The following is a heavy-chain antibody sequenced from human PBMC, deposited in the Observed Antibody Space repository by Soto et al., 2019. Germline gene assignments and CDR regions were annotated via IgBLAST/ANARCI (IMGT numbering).Heavy chain of an antibody. CDR1: GGSFSGYY. CDR3: ARARHHTDAFDI. D-gene: IGHD2-2*02. CDR2: INHSGST. V-gene: IGHV4-34*01. Sequence: SETLSLTCAVYGGSFSGYYWSWIRQPPGKGLEWIGEINHSGSTNYNPSLKSRVTISVDTSKNQFSLKLSSVTAADTAVYYCARARHHTDAFDIWGQGTMVTVSS. J-gene: IGHJ3*02.